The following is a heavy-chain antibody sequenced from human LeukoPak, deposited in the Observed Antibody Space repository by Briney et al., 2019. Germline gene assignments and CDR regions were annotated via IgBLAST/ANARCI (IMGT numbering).Heavy chain of an antibody. J-gene: IGHJ3*02. V-gene: IGHV4-4*07. D-gene: IGHD2-2*01. CDR1: GGSISSYY. CDR2: IYTSGST. Sequence: PSETLSLTCTVSGGSISSYYWSWIRQPAGKGLEWIGRIYTSGSTNYNPSLKSRVTMSVDTSMNQFSVKLSSVTAADTAVYYCARERGVVVVPAAPDAFDIWGQGTMVTVSS. CDR3: ARERGVVVVPAAPDAFDI.